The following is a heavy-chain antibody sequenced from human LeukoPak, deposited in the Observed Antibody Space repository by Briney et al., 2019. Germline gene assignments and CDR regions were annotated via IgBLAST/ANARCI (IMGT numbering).Heavy chain of an antibody. D-gene: IGHD6-13*01. CDR2: ISGGSVYI. CDR3: ARVLEAAAFDY. CDR1: GFTFSSYS. Sequence: PGGSLRLSCAASGFTFSSYSLTWVRQAPGKGLEWVSSISGGSVYIYDADSVKGRFTISRDNAKNSLYLQMNSLRAEDTALYYCARVLEAAAFDYWGQGTLVTVSS. V-gene: IGHV3-21*01. J-gene: IGHJ4*02.